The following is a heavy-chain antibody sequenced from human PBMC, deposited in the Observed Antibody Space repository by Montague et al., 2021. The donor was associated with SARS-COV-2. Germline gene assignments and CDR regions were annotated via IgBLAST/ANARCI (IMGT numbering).Heavy chain of an antibody. CDR3: ARGQVTIFVVLIMLPAAGSLDI. J-gene: IGHJ3*02. V-gene: IGHV4-34*01. CDR1: DGSFNGYY. D-gene: IGHD3-3*01. CDR2: INHSGST. Sequence: SETLSLTCAVYDGSFNGYYWSWIRQPPGKGLEWIGEINHSGSTNYNPSLKSRVTISVDTSKNQFSLKLNSVSAADTAVYYCARGQVTIFVVLIMLPAAGSLDIWGQGTMVTVSS.